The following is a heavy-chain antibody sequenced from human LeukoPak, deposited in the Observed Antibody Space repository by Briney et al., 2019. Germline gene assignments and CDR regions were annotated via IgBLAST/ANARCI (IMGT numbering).Heavy chain of an antibody. Sequence: SVKVSCKASGGTFSSYAISWVRQAPGQGLEWMGEIIPIFGTANYAQKFQGRVTITADESTSTAYMELSSLRSEDTAMYYCARASVRYFDWLLSFDYWGQGTLVTVSS. CDR1: GGTFSSYA. CDR3: ARASVRYFDWLLSFDY. V-gene: IGHV1-69*01. J-gene: IGHJ4*02. CDR2: IIPIFGTA. D-gene: IGHD3-9*01.